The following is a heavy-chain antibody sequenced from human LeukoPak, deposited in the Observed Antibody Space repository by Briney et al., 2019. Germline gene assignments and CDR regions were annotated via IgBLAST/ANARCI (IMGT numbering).Heavy chain of an antibody. CDR1: GDTFSSYA. V-gene: IGHV1-69*05. D-gene: IGHD2-2*01. Sequence: SVKVSCKASGDTFSSYAISWVRQAPGQGLEWMGGIIPIFGTANYAQRFQGRVTITTDESTSTAYMELSSLRSEDTAVYYCARLGSSTLSGDYWGQGTLVTVSS. CDR2: IIPIFGTA. CDR3: ARLGSSTLSGDY. J-gene: IGHJ4*02.